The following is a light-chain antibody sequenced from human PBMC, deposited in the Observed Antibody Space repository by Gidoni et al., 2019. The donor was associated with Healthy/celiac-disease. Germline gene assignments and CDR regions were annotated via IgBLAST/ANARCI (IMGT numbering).Light chain of an antibody. CDR2: AAS. V-gene: IGKV1-27*01. J-gene: IGKJ1*01. Sequence: IPMSPSPSSLSASVGDRVTITCRASQGISNYLAWYQQKPGKVPKLLIYAASTLQSGVPSRFSGSGSGTDFTLTISSLQPEDVATYYCQKYNSAPWTFGQGTKVEIK. CDR1: QGISNY. CDR3: QKYNSAPWT.